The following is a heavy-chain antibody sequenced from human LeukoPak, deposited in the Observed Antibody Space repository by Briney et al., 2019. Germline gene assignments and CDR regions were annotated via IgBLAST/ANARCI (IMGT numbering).Heavy chain of an antibody. J-gene: IGHJ4*02. CDR2: ISGSGDNT. CDR1: GFIFSSYV. Sequence: GGSLRLSCAASGFIFSSYVMSWARQAPGKGLEWVSVISGSGDNTYYADSVKGRSTISRDNSKNTLYLQMNSLRAEDTAVYYCAKDVSVIQGYFDHWGQGTLVTVSS. CDR3: AKDVSVIQGYFDH. D-gene: IGHD2-21*01. V-gene: IGHV3-23*01.